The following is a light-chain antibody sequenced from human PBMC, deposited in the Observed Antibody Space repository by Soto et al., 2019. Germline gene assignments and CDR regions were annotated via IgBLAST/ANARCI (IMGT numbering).Light chain of an antibody. CDR1: SSDIGAYNY. J-gene: IGLJ3*02. V-gene: IGLV2-14*01. CDR2: AVS. Sequence: QSALPQPASVSGSPGQSITISCTGTSSDIGAYNYVAWYQHHPGKAPRLMIYAVSDRPSGVSNRFSGSKSGNTAYMTISGLQAEDEAEYYCGSSTTRTTLVFGGGTKLTVL. CDR3: GSSTTRTTLV.